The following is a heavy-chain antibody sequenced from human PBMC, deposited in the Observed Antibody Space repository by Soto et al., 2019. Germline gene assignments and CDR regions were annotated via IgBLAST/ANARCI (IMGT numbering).Heavy chain of an antibody. D-gene: IGHD1-26*01. Sequence: GGSLTLSCAASGFTFSAYYMSWIRQAPGKGLEWVSYISDSGSLTHYGDSVKGRFTISRDNAKASLYLQMDSLRAEDTAIYYCARALVLGVGALSQWGQGTLVTVSS. CDR2: ISDSGSLT. CDR1: GFTFSAYY. V-gene: IGHV3-11*01. CDR3: ARALVLGVGALSQ. J-gene: IGHJ4*02.